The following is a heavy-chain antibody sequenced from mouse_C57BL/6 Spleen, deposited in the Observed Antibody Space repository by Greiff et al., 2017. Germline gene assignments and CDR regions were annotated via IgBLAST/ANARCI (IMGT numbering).Heavy chain of an antibody. Sequence: VQLQQSGPELVKPGASVKISCKASGYAFSSSWMNWVKQRPGKGLEWVGRIYTGDGDTNYNGKIKGKATLTADKSSSTAYMQLSRLTSEDSAVYFCARGDGYLFDYWGQGTTLTVSS. CDR1: GYAFSSSW. J-gene: IGHJ2*01. V-gene: IGHV1-82*01. D-gene: IGHD2-3*01. CDR2: IYTGDGDT. CDR3: ARGDGYLFDY.